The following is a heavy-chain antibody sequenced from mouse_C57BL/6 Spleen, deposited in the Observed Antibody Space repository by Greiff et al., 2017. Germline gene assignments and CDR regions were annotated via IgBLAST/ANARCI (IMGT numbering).Heavy chain of an antibody. V-gene: IGHV1-78*01. CDR2: IYPRDGST. Sequence: QVQLQQSDAELVKPGASVKISCKVSGYTFTDHTIHWMKQRPEQGLEWIGYIYPRDGSTKYNEKFKGKATLTADKSSSPAYMQLNSLTAEDAAVDFCARGDLGWERGFAYWGQGTLVTVSA. CDR1: GYTFTDHT. CDR3: ARGDLGWERGFAY. J-gene: IGHJ3*01. D-gene: IGHD4-1*01.